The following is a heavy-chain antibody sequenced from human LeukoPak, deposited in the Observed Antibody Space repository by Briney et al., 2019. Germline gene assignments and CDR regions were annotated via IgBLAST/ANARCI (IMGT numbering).Heavy chain of an antibody. CDR3: AREVVAASYWSDP. Sequence: PSETLSLTCTVSGGSISSGDYYWSWIRQPPGKGLEWIGYIYYSGSTYYNPSLKSRVTISVDTSKNQFSLKLSSVTAADTAVYYCAREVVAASYWSDPWGQGTLVTVSS. D-gene: IGHD1-26*01. CDR1: GGSISSGDYY. V-gene: IGHV4-30-4*01. CDR2: IYYSGST. J-gene: IGHJ5*02.